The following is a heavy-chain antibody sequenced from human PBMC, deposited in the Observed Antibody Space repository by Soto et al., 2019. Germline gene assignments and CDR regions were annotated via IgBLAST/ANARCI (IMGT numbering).Heavy chain of an antibody. J-gene: IGHJ6*02. V-gene: IGHV4-59*01. Sequence: SETLSLTCTVSGGSISSYYWRWIRQPPGKGLELIGYIYYTGSGRTNYNPPLKSRVTISVDTSMNQFSLKLRSVTAADTAVYYCARVRYELGVRYYVYGMEVWGQGNTVT. CDR1: GGSISSYY. D-gene: IGHD3-22*01. CDR3: ARVRYELGVRYYVYGMEV. CDR2: IYYTGSGRT.